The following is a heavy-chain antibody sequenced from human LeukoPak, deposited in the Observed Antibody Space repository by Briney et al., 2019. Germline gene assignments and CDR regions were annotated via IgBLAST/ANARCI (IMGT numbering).Heavy chain of an antibody. CDR3: ARDRYSPYSSGWDLXDX. D-gene: IGHD6-19*01. Sequence: GGSLRLSCAASGFTFSSYSMNWVRQAPGKGLEWVSSISSSSSYIYYADSVKGRFTISRDNAKNSLYLQMNSLRAEDTAVYYCARDRYSPYSSGWDLXDXXGQGXXVTV. CDR1: GFTFSSYS. V-gene: IGHV3-21*01. CDR2: ISSSSSYI. J-gene: IGHJ4*02.